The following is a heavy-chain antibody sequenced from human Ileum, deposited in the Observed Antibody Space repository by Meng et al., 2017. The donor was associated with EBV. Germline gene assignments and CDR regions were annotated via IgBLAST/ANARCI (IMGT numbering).Heavy chain of an antibody. CDR3: ARYGRCNGNSFYCFDP. V-gene: IGHV4-34*01. CDR2: IDQSGYT. Sequence: QQCGAELLNPPEPLSRTCDVYVGSFNDYDWTWLRQPPGKGLEWMGEIDQSGYTKFNPSLSSRATISRDTSNNQFSLRLNSVTAADTALYYCARYGRCNGNSFYCFDPWGQGTLVTVSS. CDR1: VGSFNDYD. D-gene: IGHD4-23*01. J-gene: IGHJ5*02.